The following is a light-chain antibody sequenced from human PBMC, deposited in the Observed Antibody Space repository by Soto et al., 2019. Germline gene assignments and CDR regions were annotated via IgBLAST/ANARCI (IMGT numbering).Light chain of an antibody. CDR3: CSYALGNFVV. CDR1: SSDVGSYNL. CDR2: EVI. Sequence: QSALTQPASVSGSPGQSITISCTGTSSDVGSYNLVSWYQQHPGKAPKLLIYEVIKRPSGVSNRFSGFKSGNTASLTISGLQGGDGAIFYSCSYALGNFVVFGGGTNLPVL. J-gene: IGLJ2*01. V-gene: IGLV2-23*02.